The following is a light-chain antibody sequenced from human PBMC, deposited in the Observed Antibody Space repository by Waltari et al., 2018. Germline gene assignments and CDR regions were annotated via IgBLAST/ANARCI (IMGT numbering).Light chain of an antibody. V-gene: IGKV2-28*01. J-gene: IGKJ1*01. CDR2: LGS. CDR3: MQAVQIPRT. Sequence: DIVMTQSPLSLPVSPGEPASISCRSSQSLLYSNGYNYLDWYLQKPGQSPQLLIYLGSNRASGVPDRFSGTGSGTDFTLEISKVEAEDVGVYYCMQAVQIPRTFGQGTKVE. CDR1: QSLLYSNGYNY.